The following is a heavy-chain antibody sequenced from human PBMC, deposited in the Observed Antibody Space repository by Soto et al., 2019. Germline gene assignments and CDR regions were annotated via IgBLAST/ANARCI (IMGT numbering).Heavy chain of an antibody. CDR2: ISSNGGST. Sequence: GGSLRLSCSASGFTFSSYAMHWVRQAPGKGLEYVSAISSNGGSTYYADSVKGRFTISRDNSKNTLYLQMSSLRAEDTAVYYCSEGDYYDSRGYPIFPYWGQGTLVTVSS. D-gene: IGHD3-22*01. CDR3: SEGDYYDSRGYPIFPY. J-gene: IGHJ4*02. V-gene: IGHV3-64D*06. CDR1: GFTFSSYA.